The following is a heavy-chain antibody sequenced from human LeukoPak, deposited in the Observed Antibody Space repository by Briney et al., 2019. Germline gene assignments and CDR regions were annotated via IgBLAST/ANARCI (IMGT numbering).Heavy chain of an antibody. CDR1: GGSFSGYY. J-gene: IGHJ4*02. CDR3: ARGGYARGDY. Sequence: PETLSLTCAVYGGSFSGYYWSWIRQPPGKGLEWIGEINHSGSTNYNPSLKSRVTISVHTYKNQFSLKLSSVTAADTAVYYCARGGYARGDYWGQGTLVTVSS. CDR2: INHSGST. V-gene: IGHV4-34*01. D-gene: IGHD2-2*01.